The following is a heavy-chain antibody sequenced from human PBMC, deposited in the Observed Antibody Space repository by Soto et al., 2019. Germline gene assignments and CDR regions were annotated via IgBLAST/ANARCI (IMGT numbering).Heavy chain of an antibody. J-gene: IGHJ3*02. V-gene: IGHV3-33*01. D-gene: IGHD1-7*01. CDR3: AGNVAGTPFDAFDI. CDR1: GFTFSSYG. CDR2: IWYDGSNK. Sequence: QVQLVESGGGVVQPGRSLRLSCAASGFTFSSYGMHWVRQAPGKGLEWVAVIWYDGSNKYYADSVKGRFTISRDNSKNTRYLQMNSLRAEDTAVYYCAGNVAGTPFDAFDIWGQGTMVTVSS.